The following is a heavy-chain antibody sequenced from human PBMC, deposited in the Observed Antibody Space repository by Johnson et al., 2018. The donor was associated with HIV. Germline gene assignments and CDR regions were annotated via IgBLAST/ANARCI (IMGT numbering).Heavy chain of an antibody. Sequence: QVLLVESGGGSVKSGGSLRVSCAASGFTFSNAWMSWVRQAPGKGLEWVAVISYDGSNTYYADSVKGRFTISRDNSKNTLYLQMGSLRAEDMAVYYCARGDAFDIWGQGTMVTVSS. J-gene: IGHJ3*02. CDR1: GFTFSNAW. CDR3: ARGDAFDI. CDR2: ISYDGSNT. V-gene: IGHV3-30*14.